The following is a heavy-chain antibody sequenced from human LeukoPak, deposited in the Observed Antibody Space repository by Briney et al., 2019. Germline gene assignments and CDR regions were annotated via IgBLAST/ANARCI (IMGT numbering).Heavy chain of an antibody. CDR2: ISIAGDT. J-gene: IGHJ3*02. CDR3: VRAHVGAGLAFDI. CDR1: GFTFSSHG. Sequence: GGSLRLSCAAPGFTFSSHGMHWVRQAAGKGLEWVSAISIAGDTYYPDSVKGRFTISRENAKNSFYLQMNSLTAGDTAVYYCVRAHVGAGLAFDIWGQGTMVTVSS. D-gene: IGHD1-26*01. V-gene: IGHV3-13*01.